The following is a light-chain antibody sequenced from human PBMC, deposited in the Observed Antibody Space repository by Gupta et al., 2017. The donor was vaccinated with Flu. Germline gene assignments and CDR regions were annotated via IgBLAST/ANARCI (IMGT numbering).Light chain of an antibody. CDR3: CSYGGSKF. J-gene: IGLJ2*01. Sequence: GQSVTISCTGTSSDVGGYNYVSWYQQHPGKAPKLIIYEVNKRPSGVPDRFSGSKSGTTASLTVSGLLAEDESYYYCCSYGGSKFFGGGTKLTVI. CDR1: SSDVGGYNY. CDR2: EVN. V-gene: IGLV2-8*01.